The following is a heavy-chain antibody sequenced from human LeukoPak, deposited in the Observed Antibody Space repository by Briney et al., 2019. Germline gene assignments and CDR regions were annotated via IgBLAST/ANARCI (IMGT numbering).Heavy chain of an antibody. D-gene: IGHD3-16*02. CDR3: AKDLRLGELSPIDY. CDR2: IRYDGSNK. V-gene: IGHV3-30*02. Sequence: QPGGSLRLSCAASGFTFSSYGMHWVRQAPGKGLEWVAFIRYDGSNKYYADSVKGRFTISRDNSKNTLYLQMNSLRAEDTAVYYCAKDLRLGELSPIDYWGQGTLVTVSS. CDR1: GFTFSSYG. J-gene: IGHJ4*02.